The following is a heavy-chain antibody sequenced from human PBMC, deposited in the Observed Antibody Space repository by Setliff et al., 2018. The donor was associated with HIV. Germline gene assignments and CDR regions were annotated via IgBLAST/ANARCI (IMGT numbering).Heavy chain of an antibody. CDR1: GYSISSGYY. D-gene: IGHD1-26*01. CDR3: ARRAAATTNFDY. J-gene: IGHJ4*02. CDR2: IYHSGST. V-gene: IGHV4-38-2*01. Sequence: LSLTCAVSGYSISSGYYWGWIRQPPGKGLEWIGSIYHSGSTFYNPSLKSRVTLSLDTSKNQFSLKVTSVTAADTAVYYCARRAAATTNFDYWGQGTLVTRLL.